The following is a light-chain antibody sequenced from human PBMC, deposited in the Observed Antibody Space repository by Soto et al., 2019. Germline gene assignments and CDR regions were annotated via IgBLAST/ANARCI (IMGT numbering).Light chain of an antibody. J-gene: IGKJ5*01. Sequence: EVVLTQSPGTLSLSPGERATLPCRASQSVGNNYLAWYQQKPGQAPRLLIYDASTRATGIPDRFSGSGSGTDFTLSISRLEPEDFAVYYCQQRSNWRATFGQGTRLEIK. V-gene: IGKV3D-20*02. CDR3: QQRSNWRAT. CDR1: QSVGNNY. CDR2: DAS.